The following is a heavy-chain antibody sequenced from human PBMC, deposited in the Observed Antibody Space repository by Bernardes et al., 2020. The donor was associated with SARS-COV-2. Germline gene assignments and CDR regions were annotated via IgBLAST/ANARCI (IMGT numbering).Heavy chain of an antibody. CDR2: ITCSSDTK. CDR3: AKDHLLLWFGELLGRRRTDYGMDV. CDR1: GFTFCLYN. Sequence: GYLRLSCAASGFTFCLYNMNWVRQAPGKGLEWVSCITCSSDTKYYPDSVEGRFTLPRHNAKKSLYLQMNSLRAEDTAVYYCAKDHLLLWFGELLGRRRTDYGMDVWGQGTTVTVSS. J-gene: IGHJ6*02. D-gene: IGHD3-10*01. V-gene: IGHV3-48*01.